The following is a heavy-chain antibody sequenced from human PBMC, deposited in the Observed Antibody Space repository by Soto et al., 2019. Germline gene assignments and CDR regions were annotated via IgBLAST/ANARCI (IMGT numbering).Heavy chain of an antibody. CDR2: IYYSGST. Sequence: PSETLSLTCTVSGRSISSSSYYWGWIRQPPGKGLEWIGSIYYSGSTYYNPSLKSRVTISVDTSKNQFSLKLSSVTAADTAVYYCARLGIAGRYFDWSPLDYVDYWGQGTLVTVS. CDR3: ARLGIAGRYFDWSPLDYVDY. V-gene: IGHV4-39*01. CDR1: GRSISSSSYY. J-gene: IGHJ4*02. D-gene: IGHD3-9*01.